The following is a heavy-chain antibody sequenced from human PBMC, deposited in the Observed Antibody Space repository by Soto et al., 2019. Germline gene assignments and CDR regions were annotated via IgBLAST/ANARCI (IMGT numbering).Heavy chain of an antibody. J-gene: IGHJ6*03. CDR2: INAGNGNT. D-gene: IGHD2-15*01. CDR3: ARLVAAIPFPYYYYYYYMDV. CDR1: GYTFTSYA. V-gene: IGHV1-3*01. Sequence: ASVKVSCKASGYTFTSYAMHWVRQAPGQRLEWLGWINAGNGNTKYSQKFQGRVTITRDTSASTAYMELSSLRSEDTAVYYCARLVAAIPFPYYYYYYYMDVWGKGTTVTVSS.